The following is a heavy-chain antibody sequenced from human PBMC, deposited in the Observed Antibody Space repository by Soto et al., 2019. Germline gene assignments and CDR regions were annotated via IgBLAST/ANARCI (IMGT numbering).Heavy chain of an antibody. CDR3: ARVYGSSLYLGLECWFDP. D-gene: IGHD6-13*01. V-gene: IGHV1-69*01. Sequence: QVQLVQSGAEVKKPGSSVKVSCKASGGTFSSYAISWVRQAPGQGLEWMGGIIPIFGTANYAQKFQGRVTITAEESTRRAYMELSCLRAEDTAVYYCARVYGSSLYLGLECWFDPCGQGTLVTVSS. CDR1: GGTFSSYA. J-gene: IGHJ5*02. CDR2: IIPIFGTA.